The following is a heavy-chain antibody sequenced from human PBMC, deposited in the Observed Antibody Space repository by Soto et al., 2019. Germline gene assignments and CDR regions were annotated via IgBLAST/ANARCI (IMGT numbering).Heavy chain of an antibody. J-gene: IGHJ6*03. CDR1: GFTFSSYA. Sequence: GGSLRLSCAASGFTFSSYAMSWVRQAPGKGLEWVSAISGSGGSTYYADSVKGRFTISRDNSKNTLYLQMNSLRAEDTAVYYCAKEEGDIVVVVAAQTYYYYYYMDVWGKGTTVTVSS. V-gene: IGHV3-23*01. CDR2: ISGSGGST. D-gene: IGHD2-15*01. CDR3: AKEEGDIVVVVAAQTYYYYYYMDV.